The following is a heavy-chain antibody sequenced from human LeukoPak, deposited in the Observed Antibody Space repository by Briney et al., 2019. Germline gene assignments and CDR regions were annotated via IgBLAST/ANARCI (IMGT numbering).Heavy chain of an antibody. CDR2: INTDGSGI. J-gene: IGHJ3*02. Sequence: PGGSLRLSCAASGFTFSSYWMHWVRQTPGKGLVWVSRINTDGSGITYADSVKGRFTISRDNAKNTLYLQMNSLRAEDTAVYYCAKPICSGGSCYSGAFDIWGQGTMVTVSS. V-gene: IGHV3-74*01. CDR1: GFTFSSYW. D-gene: IGHD2-15*01. CDR3: AKPICSGGSCYSGAFDI.